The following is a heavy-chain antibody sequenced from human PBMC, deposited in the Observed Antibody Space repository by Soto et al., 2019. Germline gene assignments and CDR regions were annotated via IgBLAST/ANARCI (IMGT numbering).Heavy chain of an antibody. Sequence: QVQLVQSGAEVKKPGASVKVSCKASGYTFTSNGISWVRQARGQGLEWMGWISAYNGNTHYAQEIQGRVTMTTDTSTNKAYMELRSLRSDDTAVYFCARDPAWFGGEYYHDGMDVWGQGTTVTVSS. V-gene: IGHV1-18*01. CDR2: ISAYNGNT. D-gene: IGHD3-10*01. J-gene: IGHJ6*02. CDR1: GYTFTSNG. CDR3: ARDPAWFGGEYYHDGMDV.